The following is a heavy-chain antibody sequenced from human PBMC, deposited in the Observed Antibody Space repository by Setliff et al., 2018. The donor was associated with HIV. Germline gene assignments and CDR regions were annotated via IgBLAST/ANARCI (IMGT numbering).Heavy chain of an antibody. CDR3: ARRDFYGSGSYYSPFDY. CDR2: IYYSGST. CDR1: GGSISSSSYY. V-gene: IGHV4-39*01. Sequence: PSETLFLTCTVSGGSISSSSYYWGWIRQPPGKGLEWIGNIYYSGSTYYNPSLKSRVTISIRTSKNQFSLKLSSVTAADTAVYYCARRDFYGSGSYYSPFDYWGQGTLVTVSS. J-gene: IGHJ4*02. D-gene: IGHD3-10*01.